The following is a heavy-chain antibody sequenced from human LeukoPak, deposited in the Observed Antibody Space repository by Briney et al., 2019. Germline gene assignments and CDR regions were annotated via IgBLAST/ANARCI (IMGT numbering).Heavy chain of an antibody. V-gene: IGHV4-34*01. CDR1: GGSFSGYY. Sequence: SETLSLTCAVYGGSFSGYYWSWIRQPPGKGLEWIGEINHSGSTNYNPSLKSRVTISVDTSKNQFSLKLSSVTAADMAVYYCARAGITIFGGVTSSNAYFQHWGQGTLVTVSS. CDR2: INHSGST. J-gene: IGHJ1*01. D-gene: IGHD3-3*01. CDR3: ARAGITIFGGVTSSNAYFQH.